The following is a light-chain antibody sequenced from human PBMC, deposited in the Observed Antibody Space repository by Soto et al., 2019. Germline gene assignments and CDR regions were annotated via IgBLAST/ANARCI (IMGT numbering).Light chain of an antibody. Sequence: QSALTQPASVSGSPGQSITISCTGTSSDVGGYNYVSWYQQHPGKTPKLMIYDVSNQPSGVSNRFSGSKSGNTASLTISGLQAEYEADYYCSSYTSSSTPVVFGGGTQLTVL. V-gene: IGLV2-14*01. CDR3: SSYTSSSTPVV. CDR2: DVS. J-gene: IGLJ2*01. CDR1: SSDVGGYNY.